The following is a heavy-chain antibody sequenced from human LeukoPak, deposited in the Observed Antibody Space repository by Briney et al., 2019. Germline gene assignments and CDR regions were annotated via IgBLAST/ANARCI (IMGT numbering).Heavy chain of an antibody. D-gene: IGHD6-13*01. V-gene: IGHV3-66*01. CDR2: IYSGGST. J-gene: IGHJ6*02. CDR1: GFIVSNNY. CDR3: ARFPGIANVFYYGMDV. Sequence: GGSLRLSCAASGFIVSNNYINWVRQAPGKGLEWVSVIYSGGSTYYADSVKGRFTISRDSSKNTLYLQMNSLRVEDTAVYYCARFPGIANVFYYGMDVWGQGTTVTVSS.